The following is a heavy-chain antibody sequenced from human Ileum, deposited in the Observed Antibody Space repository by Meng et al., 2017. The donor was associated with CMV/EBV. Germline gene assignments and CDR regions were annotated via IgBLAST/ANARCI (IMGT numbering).Heavy chain of an antibody. CDR2: VNSGGSDI. CDR1: GFTFSRHW. CDR3: VRAGSGNAYGLFDS. Sequence: GGSLRLSCAASGFTFSRHWMHWVRQGPGKGLVWVSRVNSGGSDISYADSVKGRFIISRDNAKNTLYLQMNSLRAEDMAVYHCVRAGSGNAYGLFDSWGQGTLVTVSS. V-gene: IGHV3-74*01. J-gene: IGHJ4*02. D-gene: IGHD1-26*01.